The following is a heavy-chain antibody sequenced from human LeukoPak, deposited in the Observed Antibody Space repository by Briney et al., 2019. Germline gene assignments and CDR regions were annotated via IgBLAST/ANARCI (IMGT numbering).Heavy chain of an antibody. J-gene: IGHJ4*02. CDR2: ISNNGGYT. V-gene: IGHV3-23*01. D-gene: IGHD6-19*01. Sequence: GGSLRLSCAASGFTFSSSAMSWVRQAPGKGLEWVSAISNNGGYTYYADSVQGRFTISRDNSKSTLCLQMNSLRAEDTAVYYCAKVLRSGWYPANFDYWGQGTLVTVSS. CDR3: AKVLRSGWYPANFDY. CDR1: GFTFSSSA.